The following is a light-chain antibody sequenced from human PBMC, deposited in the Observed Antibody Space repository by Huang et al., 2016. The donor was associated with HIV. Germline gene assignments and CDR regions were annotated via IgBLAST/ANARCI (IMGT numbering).Light chain of an antibody. Sequence: DIQMTQSPSSLSASVGDRVTITCRASQSISHYLNWYQQKPGKAPELLIYAAAPVQRGVPSRCSGSGSGTDFTRTISSLQSEDFATYYCQQSYSTLALTFGGGTKVEIK. CDR1: QSISHY. CDR2: AAA. CDR3: QQSYSTLALT. J-gene: IGKJ4*01. V-gene: IGKV1-39*01.